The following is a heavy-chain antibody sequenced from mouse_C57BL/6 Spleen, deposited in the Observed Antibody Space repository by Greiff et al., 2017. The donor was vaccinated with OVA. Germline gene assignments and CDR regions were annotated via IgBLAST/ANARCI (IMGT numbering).Heavy chain of an antibody. J-gene: IGHJ1*03. CDR1: GFTFSSYA. CDR3: AREGELGWYFDV. V-gene: IGHV5-4*01. CDR2: ISDGGSYT. Sequence: EVQLVESGGGLVKPGGSLTLSCAASGFTFSSYAMSWVRQTPEKRLEWVATISDGGSYTYYPDNVKGRFTISRDNAKNNLYLQMSHLKSEDTAMYYCAREGELGWYFDVWGTGTTVTVSS. D-gene: IGHD3-3*01.